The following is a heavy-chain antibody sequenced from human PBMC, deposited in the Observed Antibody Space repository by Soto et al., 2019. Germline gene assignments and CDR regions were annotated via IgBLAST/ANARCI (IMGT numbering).Heavy chain of an antibody. V-gene: IGHV1-46*01. CDR2: IDPSGGIT. J-gene: IGHJ4*02. Sequence: QVQLSQFGAEVKKPGASVKVSCKASGYSFTNFHIHWVRQAPGQGLEWMGMIDPSGGITRDAQRLQGRVSMPRDASTSTVYMELRSLTSEDTAVYYCARDVMGHDNYETIGYYFDHWGQGTLVTVSS. CDR1: GYSFTNFH. D-gene: IGHD3-22*01. CDR3: ARDVMGHDNYETIGYYFDH.